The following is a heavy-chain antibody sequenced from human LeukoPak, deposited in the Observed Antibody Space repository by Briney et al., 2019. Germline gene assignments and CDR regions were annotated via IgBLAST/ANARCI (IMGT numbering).Heavy chain of an antibody. CDR3: ARVLADYGDYIGFDY. V-gene: IGHV3-23*01. J-gene: IGHJ4*02. D-gene: IGHD4-17*01. Sequence: PGGSLRLSCAASGFTFSSYAMSWVRQAPGKGLEWVSAISGSGGSTYYADSVKGRFTISRDNSKNTLYLQMNSLRAEDTAVYYCARVLADYGDYIGFDYWGQGTLVTVSS. CDR2: ISGSGGST. CDR1: GFTFSSYA.